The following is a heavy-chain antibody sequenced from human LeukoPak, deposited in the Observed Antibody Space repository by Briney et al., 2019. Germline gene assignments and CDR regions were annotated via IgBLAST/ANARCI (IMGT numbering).Heavy chain of an antibody. Sequence: TLSLTCTVSGGSISSGDYFWSWIRQHPGKGLEWIGYIYYSGSTYYNPSLKSRVAISVDTSKNQFSLTVSSVTAADTAVYYCTRDVPRSSGYPDNWGQGTLVTVSS. D-gene: IGHD3-22*01. CDR1: GGSISSGDYF. CDR2: IYYSGST. CDR3: TRDVPRSSGYPDN. J-gene: IGHJ4*02. V-gene: IGHV4-31*03.